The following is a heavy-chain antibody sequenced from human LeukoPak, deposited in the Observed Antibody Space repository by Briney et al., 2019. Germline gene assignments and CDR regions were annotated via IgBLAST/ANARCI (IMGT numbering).Heavy chain of an antibody. D-gene: IGHD6-19*01. CDR1: GGSISSYY. Sequence: SETLSLTCTVSGGSISSYYWSWIRQPAGKGLEWIGRIYSSGSTNYNPSLKSRVTISVDTSKNQFSLKLSSVTAADTAVYYCARHKLAVAVIDYWGQGTLVTVSS. J-gene: IGHJ4*02. CDR3: ARHKLAVAVIDY. CDR2: IYSSGST. V-gene: IGHV4-4*07.